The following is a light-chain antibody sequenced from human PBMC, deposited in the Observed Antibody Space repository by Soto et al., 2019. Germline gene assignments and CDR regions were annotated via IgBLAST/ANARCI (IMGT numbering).Light chain of an antibody. CDR1: QGISSY. CDR2: AAS. CDR3: QQTYNTPQT. J-gene: IGKJ1*01. V-gene: IGKV1-8*01. Sequence: AIRMPQSPSSLSASTGDRVTITCRASQGISSYIAWYQQKPGKAPKLLIYAASSLQSGVPTRFSGSGSGTDFTLTISSLQPEDFATYYCQQTYNTPQTFGQGTKVDIK.